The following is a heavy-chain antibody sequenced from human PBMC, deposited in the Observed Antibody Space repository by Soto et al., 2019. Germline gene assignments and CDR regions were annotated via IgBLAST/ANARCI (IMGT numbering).Heavy chain of an antibody. CDR3: VREGRGSFDF. Sequence: GGSLRLSCAASGFIFTNYAMNWVRQAPGKGLGWVSVIGGRGNSAYYADSVQGRFTISRDNSKNTLSLQMSSLTADDTAIYYCVREGRGSFDFWGRGTMVTASS. D-gene: IGHD5-12*01. J-gene: IGHJ3*01. V-gene: IGHV3-23*01. CDR2: IGGRGNSA. CDR1: GFIFTNYA.